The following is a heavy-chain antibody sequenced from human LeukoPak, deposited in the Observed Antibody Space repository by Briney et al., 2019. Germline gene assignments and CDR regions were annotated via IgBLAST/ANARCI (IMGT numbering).Heavy chain of an antibody. CDR2: INSDGSST. Sequence: GGSLRLSCAASGFTFSSYWMHWVRQAPGKGLVWVSHINSDGSSTNYADSVKGRFTISRDNAKNTVYLQMNSLRAEDTAVYYCAKAAVAAYFYYYGMDVWGQGTTVTVSS. CDR1: GFTFSSYW. V-gene: IGHV3-74*01. J-gene: IGHJ6*02. D-gene: IGHD6-19*01. CDR3: AKAAVAAYFYYYGMDV.